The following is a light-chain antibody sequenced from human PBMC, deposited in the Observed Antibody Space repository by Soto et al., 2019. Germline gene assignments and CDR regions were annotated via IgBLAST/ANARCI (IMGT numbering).Light chain of an antibody. CDR1: QSVTSTY. J-gene: IGKJ2*01. Sequence: EIVLTQSPGTLSLSPGERATLYCRASQSVTSTYLAWYQQSPGQAPRLLIYDASNRATGIPDRFSGSGSGTDFTLTISRLEPEDFAVYYCQQYGSSPPATFGQGTKLEIK. V-gene: IGKV3-20*01. CDR2: DAS. CDR3: QQYGSSPPAT.